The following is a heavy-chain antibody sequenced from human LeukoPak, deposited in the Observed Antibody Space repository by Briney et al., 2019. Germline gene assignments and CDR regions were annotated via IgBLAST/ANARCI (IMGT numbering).Heavy chain of an antibody. V-gene: IGHV4-59*01. D-gene: IGHD5-24*01. J-gene: IGHJ3*02. CDR3: ARGDGAFDI. CDR2: IYYSGST. Sequence: SETLSLTCAVYGGSFSGYYWSWIRQPPGKGLEWIGYIYYSGSTNYNPSLKSRLTISIDTSKNQFSLKLNSVTAADTAVYYCARGDGAFDIWGQGTMVTVSS. CDR1: GGSFSGYY.